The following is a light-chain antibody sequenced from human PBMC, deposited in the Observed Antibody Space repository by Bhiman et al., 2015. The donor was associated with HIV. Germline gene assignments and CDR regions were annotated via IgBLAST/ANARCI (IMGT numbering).Light chain of an antibody. CDR3: SSLTSSITYV. J-gene: IGLJ1*01. CDR1: SSDIGAYDY. V-gene: IGLV2-14*03. CDR2: DVS. Sequence: QSALTQPASVSGSPGQSIAISCTGTSSDIGAYDYVSWYQQHPGKAPKLMIYDVSNRPSGVSDRFSGSKSGNTASLTISGLQAEDEADYYCSSLTSSITYVFGTGTNVTVL.